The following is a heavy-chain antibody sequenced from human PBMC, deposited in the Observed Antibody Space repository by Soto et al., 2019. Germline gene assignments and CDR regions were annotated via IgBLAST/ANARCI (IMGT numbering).Heavy chain of an antibody. D-gene: IGHD3-22*01. CDR2: INPNSGGT. CDR3: ARGGYYDSSYHDAFDI. J-gene: IGHJ3*02. CDR1: GYTFTGYY. V-gene: IGHV1-2*02. Sequence: ASVKVTCKASGYTFTGYYMHWVRQAPGQGLEWMGWINPNSGGTNYAQKFQGRVTMTRDTSISTAYMELSRLRSDDTAVYYCARGGYYDSSYHDAFDIWGQGTMVTVSS.